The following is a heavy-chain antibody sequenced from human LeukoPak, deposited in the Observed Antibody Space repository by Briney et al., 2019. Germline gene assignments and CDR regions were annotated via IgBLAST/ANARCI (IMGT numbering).Heavy chain of an antibody. D-gene: IGHD2-21*02. CDR1: GYIFTSYA. V-gene: IGHV1-3*01. CDR3: ARNTETAIPLPYYFDY. J-gene: IGHJ4*02. CDR2: INAGNGNT. Sequence: ASVKVSCKASGYIFTSYAMHWVRQAPGQRLEWMGWINAGNGNTKYSQKFQGRVTITRDTSASTAYMELSSLRSEDTAVYYCARNTETAIPLPYYFDYWGQGTLVTVSS.